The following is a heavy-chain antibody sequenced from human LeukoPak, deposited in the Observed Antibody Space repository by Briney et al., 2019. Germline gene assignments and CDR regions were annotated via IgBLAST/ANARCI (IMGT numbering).Heavy chain of an antibody. CDR2: ISSSGSTI. CDR1: GFTFSDYY. CDR3: ARGSSLGYCSSTSCYRYFGAFDI. D-gene: IGHD2-2*01. Sequence: GGSLRLSCAASGFTFSDYYMGWIRQAPGKGLEWVSYISSSGSTIYYADSVKGRFTISRDNAKNSLYLQMNSLRAEDTAAYYCARGSSLGYCSSTSCYRYFGAFDIWGQGTMVTVSS. V-gene: IGHV3-11*01. J-gene: IGHJ3*02.